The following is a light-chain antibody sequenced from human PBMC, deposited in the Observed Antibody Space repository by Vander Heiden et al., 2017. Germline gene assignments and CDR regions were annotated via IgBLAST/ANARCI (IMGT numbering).Light chain of an antibody. Sequence: EIVFTHSPGTLSLSPGERATLACRASQSVSSSYLAWYQQKPGQAPRLLIYGASSRATGIPDRFSGSGSGTDFTLTISRLEPEDFAVYYCQQYGSPLTFGGGTKVEIK. CDR1: QSVSSSY. CDR2: GAS. V-gene: IGKV3-20*01. J-gene: IGKJ4*01. CDR3: QQYGSPLT.